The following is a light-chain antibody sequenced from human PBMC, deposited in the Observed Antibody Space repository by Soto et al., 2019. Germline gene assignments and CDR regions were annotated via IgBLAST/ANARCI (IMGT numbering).Light chain of an antibody. CDR1: SSNIGTNT. Sequence: QSVLTQPPSASGTPGQRVTMSCSGISSNIGTNTVNWYQQLPGAAPKLLIYTDDKRPSGVPGRFSGSKSGTSASLAISGLQSEDEATYYCEAWDGSLNIVLFGGGPKLTVL. CDR3: EAWDGSLNIVL. J-gene: IGLJ2*01. CDR2: TDD. V-gene: IGLV1-44*01.